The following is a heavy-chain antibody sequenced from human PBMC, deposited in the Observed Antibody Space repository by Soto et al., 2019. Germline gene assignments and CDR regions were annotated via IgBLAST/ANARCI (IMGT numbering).Heavy chain of an antibody. CDR1: GFTFSSYG. Sequence: QVQLVESGGGVVQPGRSLRLSCAASGFTFSSYGMHWVRQAPGKGLEWVAVISYDGSNKYYADSVKGRFTISRDNSKNTLYLQMNSLRAEDTAVYYCAKDKRQWLVPGYFDYWGQGTLVTVSS. CDR3: AKDKRQWLVPGYFDY. CDR2: ISYDGSNK. D-gene: IGHD6-19*01. V-gene: IGHV3-30*18. J-gene: IGHJ4*02.